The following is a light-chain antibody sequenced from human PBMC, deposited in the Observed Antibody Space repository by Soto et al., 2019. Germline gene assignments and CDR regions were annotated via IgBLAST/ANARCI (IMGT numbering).Light chain of an antibody. CDR1: QSVRSN. CDR3: QQYNNWPET. J-gene: IGKJ1*01. Sequence: EIVMTQSPATLSVSPGERATLSCRASQSVRSNLAWYQHKPGQAPRLLLYVASSRPAGVPARFSGSGSGTECTLTISSLQSEDFAVYYCQQYNNWPETFGQGTKVEIK. CDR2: VAS. V-gene: IGKV3-15*01.